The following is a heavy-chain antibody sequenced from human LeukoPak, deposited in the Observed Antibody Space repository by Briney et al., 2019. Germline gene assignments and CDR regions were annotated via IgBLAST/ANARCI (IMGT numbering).Heavy chain of an antibody. Sequence: GGSLRLSCAASGFTFSNYWMSWVRQAPGKGLEWVANIKQGGSETYYVDSVKGRFIISRDNAKNSLYLQMNSLRGEDTAVYYCARSLRVRGVPDYMDVWGKGTTVTISS. CDR1: GFTFSNYW. V-gene: IGHV3-7*01. J-gene: IGHJ6*03. CDR3: ARSLRVRGVPDYMDV. D-gene: IGHD3-10*01. CDR2: IKQGGSET.